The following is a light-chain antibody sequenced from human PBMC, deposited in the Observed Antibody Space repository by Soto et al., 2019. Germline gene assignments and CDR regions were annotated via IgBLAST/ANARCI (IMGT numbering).Light chain of an antibody. CDR2: WAS. Sequence: DIVMTQSPDSLAVSLGERATINCKSSQSVLYSSNNKDYLAWYQQKLGQPPKLLIYWASTRESGVPDRFSGSGSGTDFTLTISSLQAEDVAVYYCQQYYGAPITFGQGTRLEIK. CDR3: QQYYGAPIT. CDR1: QSVLYSSNNKDY. V-gene: IGKV4-1*01. J-gene: IGKJ5*01.